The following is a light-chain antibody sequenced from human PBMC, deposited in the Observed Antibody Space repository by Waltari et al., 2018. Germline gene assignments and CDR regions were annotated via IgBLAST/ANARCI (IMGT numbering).Light chain of an antibody. CDR3: QQYNNWPLT. Sequence: EIVMTQSPATLSVSPGERATLSCRASQSVSSNLSWYQQRPGQAPRILIYGASTRATGIPARFRGSGSGTEVTLTISSLQSEDFAVYYCQQYNNWPLTFGGGTKVEIK. CDR1: QSVSSN. J-gene: IGKJ4*01. V-gene: IGKV3-15*01. CDR2: GAS.